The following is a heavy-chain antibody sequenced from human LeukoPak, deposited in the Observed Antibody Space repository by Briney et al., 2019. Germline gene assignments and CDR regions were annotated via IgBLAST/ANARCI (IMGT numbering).Heavy chain of an antibody. D-gene: IGHD4-17*01. J-gene: IGHJ6*03. CDR3: ARVITVTFYYYMDV. Sequence: SETLSLTCTVSGGSISSSSYYWGWIRQPPGKGLEWIGSIYYSGSTYYNPSLKSRVTISVDTSKNQFSLKLSSVTAADTAVYYCARVITVTFYYYMDVWGKGTTVTVSS. CDR1: GGSISSSSYY. CDR2: IYYSGST. V-gene: IGHV4-39*07.